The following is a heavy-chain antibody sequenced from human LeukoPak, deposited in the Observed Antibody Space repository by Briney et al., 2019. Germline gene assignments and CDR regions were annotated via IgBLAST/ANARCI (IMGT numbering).Heavy chain of an antibody. V-gene: IGHV4-34*01. CDR1: GGSFSGYY. CDR2: INHSGST. J-gene: IGHJ5*02. CDR3: ASRPVVATIFQNWFDP. D-gene: IGHD5-12*01. Sequence: SETLSLTCAVYGGSFSGYYWSWIRQPPGKGLEWIGEINHSGSTNYNPSLKSRVTISVDTSKNQFSLKLSPVTAADTAVYYCASRPVVATIFQNWFDPWGQGTLVTVSS.